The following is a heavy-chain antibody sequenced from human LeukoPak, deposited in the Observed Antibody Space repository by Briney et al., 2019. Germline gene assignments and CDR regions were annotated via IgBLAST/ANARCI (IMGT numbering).Heavy chain of an antibody. Sequence: SETLSLTCTVSGGSISSSSYYWGWIRQPPGKGLEWIGSIYYSGSTYYNPSLKSRVTISVDTSKNQFSLKLSSVTAADTAVYYRATGLAYCGGDCYPGWFDPWGQGALVTVSS. V-gene: IGHV4-39*01. CDR3: ATGLAYCGGDCYPGWFDP. D-gene: IGHD2-21*02. CDR1: GGSISSSSYY. CDR2: IYYSGST. J-gene: IGHJ5*02.